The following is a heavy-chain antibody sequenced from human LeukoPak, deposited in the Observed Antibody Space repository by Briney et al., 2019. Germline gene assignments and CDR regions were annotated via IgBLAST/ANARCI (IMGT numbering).Heavy chain of an antibody. CDR1: GYTFTTHY. Sequence: ASVKVSCKASGYTFTTHYMHWVRQAPGQGLEWMGIINPSGGTTNYAQKFQSRVTMTRDTSTTTLYMELSSLRSEDTAVYYCARGRPGSGWSFDYWGQGTLVTVSS. D-gene: IGHD6-19*01. V-gene: IGHV1-46*01. CDR3: ARGRPGSGWSFDY. CDR2: INPSGGTT. J-gene: IGHJ4*02.